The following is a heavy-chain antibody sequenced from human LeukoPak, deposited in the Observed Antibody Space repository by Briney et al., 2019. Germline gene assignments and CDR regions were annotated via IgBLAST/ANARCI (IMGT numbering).Heavy chain of an antibody. D-gene: IGHD1-26*01. CDR3: ARHGGVGATLVPVDI. J-gene: IGHJ3*02. CDR2: IYPGDSDT. CDR1: GYSFTNYW. Sequence: GESLKISCEGSGYSFTNYWIAWVRQMPGKGLEWMGIIYPGDSDTRYSPSFQGQVTISADKSISTAYLQWDSLKASDSAIYYCARHGGVGATLVPVDIWGQGTMVTVSS. V-gene: IGHV5-51*01.